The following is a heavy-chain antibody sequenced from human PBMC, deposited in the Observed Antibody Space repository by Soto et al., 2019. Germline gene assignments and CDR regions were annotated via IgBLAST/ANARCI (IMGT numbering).Heavy chain of an antibody. J-gene: IGHJ6*03. CDR2: IYYTGNT. CDR1: GGSISTYY. V-gene: IGHV4-59*08. CDR3: ARGTIFGVVIFPPYYYYYMDV. D-gene: IGHD3-3*01. Sequence: SETLSLTCTVSGGSISTYYWTWIRQPPGKGLEWIGYIYYTGNTNYNPSLKSRVTISVDTSKNQFSLILSSVTAADTAVYYCARGTIFGVVIFPPYYYYYMDVWGKGTTVTVSS.